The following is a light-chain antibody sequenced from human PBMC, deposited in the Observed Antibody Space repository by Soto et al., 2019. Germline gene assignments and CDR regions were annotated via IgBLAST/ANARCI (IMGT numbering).Light chain of an antibody. J-gene: IGKJ2*01. CDR3: QQRTNWPPYP. Sequence: EIVLTQSPATLSLSPGERATLSCRASQSVGSYLAWYQHKPGQAPRLLIYDASNRASGIPARFSGSGSGTDFTLTISSLDPEDFAVYYCQQRTNWPPYPFGQVTKLEIK. CDR2: DAS. CDR1: QSVGSY. V-gene: IGKV3-11*01.